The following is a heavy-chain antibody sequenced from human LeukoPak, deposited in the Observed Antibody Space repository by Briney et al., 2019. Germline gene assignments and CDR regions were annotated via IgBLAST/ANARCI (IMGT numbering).Heavy chain of an antibody. CDR2: INPNSGGT. D-gene: IGHD3-22*01. V-gene: IGHV1-2*04. CDR1: GGTFSSYA. Sequence: ASVKVSCKASGGTFSSYAISWVRQAPGQGLEWMGWINPNSGGTNYAQKFQGWVTMTRDTSISTAYMELSRLRSDDTAVYYCARELRSGSGYYNYWGQGTLVTVSS. CDR3: ARELRSGSGYYNY. J-gene: IGHJ4*02.